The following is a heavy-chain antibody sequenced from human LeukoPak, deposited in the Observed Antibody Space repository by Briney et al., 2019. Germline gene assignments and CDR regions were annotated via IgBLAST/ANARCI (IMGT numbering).Heavy chain of an antibody. CDR3: AKPGEASNYYFDY. Sequence: PGGSLRLSCAASGFTFSTYDMSWVRRAPGKGLEWVSTVRVNGRSTYYADSVKGRFTISRDNSKNTLYLQMNSLRAEDTALYYCAKPGEASNYYFDYWGQGALVTVSS. J-gene: IGHJ4*02. CDR2: VRVNGRST. V-gene: IGHV3-23*01. CDR1: GFTFSTYD. D-gene: IGHD2-21*01.